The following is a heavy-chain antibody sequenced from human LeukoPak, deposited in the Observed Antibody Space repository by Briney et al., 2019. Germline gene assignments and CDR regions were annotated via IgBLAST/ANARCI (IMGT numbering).Heavy chain of an antibody. V-gene: IGHV3-74*01. CDR3: VVAHCGGDCSH. CDR2: INSDGSST. CDR1: GFTFRSYW. D-gene: IGHD2-21*02. Sequence: GGSLRLSCEASGFTFRSYWMYWVRQAPGKELVWVSRINSDGSSTSYADSVKGRFTISRDNAKNTLYLHMNSLRAEDTAVYYCVVAHCGGDCSHWGQGTLVTVSA. J-gene: IGHJ4*02.